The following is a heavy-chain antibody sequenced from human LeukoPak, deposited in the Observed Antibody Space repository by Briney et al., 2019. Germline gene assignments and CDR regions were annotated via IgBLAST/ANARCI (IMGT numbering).Heavy chain of an antibody. CDR3: AKDEVTSGGGLAS. CDR2: MYTGGTT. CDR1: GFTFSNHA. Sequence: GGSLRLSCAASGFTFSNHAMSWVRQAPGEGLEWVAAMYTGGTTYYTDAVTGRFTVSRDTSRNILFLHMDSLRAEDTAVYYCAKDEVTSGGGLASWGQGTLVIVSS. V-gene: IGHV3-23*05. J-gene: IGHJ5*02. D-gene: IGHD2-21*02.